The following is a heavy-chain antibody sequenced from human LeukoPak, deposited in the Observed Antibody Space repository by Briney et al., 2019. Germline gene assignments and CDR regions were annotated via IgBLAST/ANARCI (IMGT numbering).Heavy chain of an antibody. Sequence: ASVTVSCKASGYTFTSYGISWVRQAPGQGLEWMGWISDYNGNTNYVQTLKGRVTMTTDTYTSTAYMELRSLRSDDTAVYYCARDLRDIVVVPAAISYFDYWGQGTLVTVSS. CDR3: ARDLRDIVVVPAAISYFDY. V-gene: IGHV1-18*01. CDR2: ISDYNGNT. D-gene: IGHD2-2*02. J-gene: IGHJ4*02. CDR1: GYTFTSYG.